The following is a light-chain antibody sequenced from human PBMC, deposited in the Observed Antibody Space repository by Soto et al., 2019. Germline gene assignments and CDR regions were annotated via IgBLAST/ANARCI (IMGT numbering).Light chain of an antibody. CDR2: GAS. Sequence: EIVLTQSPGTLSLSPGETAALSCRASQRVSNSFLAWYQQKVGQAPRLLIYGASTRATGIPDRFSGSGSGTGTDFTLTISRLEPEDFAVYYCQHYGSSLRTFGQGTKVEIK. J-gene: IGKJ1*01. V-gene: IGKV3-20*01. CDR1: QRVSNSF. CDR3: QHYGSSLRT.